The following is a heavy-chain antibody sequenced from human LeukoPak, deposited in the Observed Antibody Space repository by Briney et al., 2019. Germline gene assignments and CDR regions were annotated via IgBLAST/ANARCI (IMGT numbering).Heavy chain of an antibody. D-gene: IGHD3-3*01. CDR1: GFTFSSYS. CDR3: ARDLFWSGSLGY. Sequence: GGSLRLSCAASGFTFSSYSMNWVRQAPGKGLEWVSSISSSSSYIYYADSVKGRFTISRDNAKNSLYLQMNSLRAEDTAVYYCARDLFWSGSLGYWGQGTLVTVSS. V-gene: IGHV3-21*01. CDR2: ISSSSSYI. J-gene: IGHJ4*02.